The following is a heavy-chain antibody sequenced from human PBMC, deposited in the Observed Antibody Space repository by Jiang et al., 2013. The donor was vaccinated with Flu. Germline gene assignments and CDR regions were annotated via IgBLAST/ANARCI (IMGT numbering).Heavy chain of an antibody. CDR1: GGSISGSRYF. CDR2: IHYSGST. D-gene: IGHD6-19*01. J-gene: IGHJ4*02. CDR3: ARLDWQMHVWQWGPKQNKKYHFDY. Sequence: GLVKPSETLSLTCSVSGGSISGSRYFWGWIRQPPGKGLEWIGNIHYSGSTNYSPSLESRVTISVDTSKNQFSLNLNSVTAADTALYYCARLDWQMHVWQWGPKQNKKYHFDYWGQGALVSVSS. V-gene: IGHV4-39*01.